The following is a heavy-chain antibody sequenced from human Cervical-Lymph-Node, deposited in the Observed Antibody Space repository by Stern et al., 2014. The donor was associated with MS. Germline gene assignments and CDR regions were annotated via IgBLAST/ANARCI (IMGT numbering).Heavy chain of an antibody. J-gene: IGHJ5*02. CDR2: IYYSGST. Sequence: QLQLQESGPGLVKPSQTLSLTCTVSGGSISSGGYYWSWIRQHPGKGLEWIGEIYYSGSTYYNPSLKSRVTISVDTSKNQFSLKLSSVTAADTAVYYCARDLRYYYDSSGYYYRWFDPWGQGTLVTVSS. CDR1: GGSISSGGYY. CDR3: ARDLRYYYDSSGYYYRWFDP. D-gene: IGHD3-22*01. V-gene: IGHV4-31*03.